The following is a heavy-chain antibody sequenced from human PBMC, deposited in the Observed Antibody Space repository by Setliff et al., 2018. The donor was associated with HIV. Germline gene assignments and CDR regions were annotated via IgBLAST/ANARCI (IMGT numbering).Heavy chain of an antibody. Sequence: SETLSLTCTVSGGSIRTYYWSWIRQPPGKGLEWIGYIFYSVNTNYNPSLKGRVTISVDTSKNQFSLKLSSVTAADTAVYYCARLAREEYCRGRTCYPNWFDPWGPGTQVTVS. V-gene: IGHV4-59*08. D-gene: IGHD2-15*01. CDR1: GGSIRTYY. CDR2: IFYSVNT. J-gene: IGHJ5*02. CDR3: ARLAREEYCRGRTCYPNWFDP.